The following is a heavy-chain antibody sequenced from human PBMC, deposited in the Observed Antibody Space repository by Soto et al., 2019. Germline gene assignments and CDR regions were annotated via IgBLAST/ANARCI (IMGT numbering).Heavy chain of an antibody. V-gene: IGHV3-23*01. J-gene: IGHJ6*02. D-gene: IGHD3-3*01. CDR1: GFTFSSYA. CDR3: AKEWEVITMFVGGSPDYYYYGMDG. CDR2: ISGSGGST. Sequence: GGSLRLSCAASGFTFSSYAMSWVRQAPGKGLEWVSAISGSGGSTYYADSVKGRFTISRDNSKNTLYLQMNSLRAEDTAVYYCAKEWEVITMFVGGSPDYYYYGMDGWGPAIIVTVSS.